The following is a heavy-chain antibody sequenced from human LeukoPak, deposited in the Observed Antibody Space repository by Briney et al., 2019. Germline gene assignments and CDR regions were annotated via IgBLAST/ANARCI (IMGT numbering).Heavy chain of an antibody. CDR1: GFTFDDYG. V-gene: IGHV3-20*04. CDR3: ARDRYYDSSGYYDAFDI. J-gene: IGHJ3*02. Sequence: GGSLRLSCAASGFTFDDYGMSWVRQAPGKGLGWVSGINWNGGSKGYADSVKGRFTISRDNAKNSLYLQMNSLRAEDTAVYYCARDRYYDSSGYYDAFDIWGQGTMVTVSS. CDR2: INWNGGSK. D-gene: IGHD3-22*01.